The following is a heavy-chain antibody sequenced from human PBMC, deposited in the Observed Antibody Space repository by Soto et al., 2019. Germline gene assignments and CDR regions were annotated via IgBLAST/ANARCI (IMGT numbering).Heavy chain of an antibody. V-gene: IGHV3-30-3*01. CDR2: ISYDGSNK. Sequence: QVQLVESGGGVVQPGRSLRLSCAASGFTFSSYAMHWVRQAPGKGLEWVAVISYDGSNKYYADSVKGRFTISRDNSKNTLYLQMNSLRAEDTAVYYCARDMHSSSYYYYSYGMDVWGQGTTVTVSS. D-gene: IGHD6-6*01. CDR1: GFTFSSYA. J-gene: IGHJ6*02. CDR3: ARDMHSSSYYYYSYGMDV.